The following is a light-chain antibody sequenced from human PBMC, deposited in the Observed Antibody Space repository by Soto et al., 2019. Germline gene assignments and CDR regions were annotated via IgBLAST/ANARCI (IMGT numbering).Light chain of an antibody. Sequence: ILMTQSPATLSVSLGERATLSCRASQSVSNNLAWYQQKPGQAPNLLIYDESTRATGIPARFSGSGSGTEFTLTITVLKSEDFAVYYCQHYNNWPPCTFGQGTKLEIK. CDR1: QSVSNN. J-gene: IGKJ1*01. CDR3: QHYNNWPPCT. V-gene: IGKV3-15*01. CDR2: DES.